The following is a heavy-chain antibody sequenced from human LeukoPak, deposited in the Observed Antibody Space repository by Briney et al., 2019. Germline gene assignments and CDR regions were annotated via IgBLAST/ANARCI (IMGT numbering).Heavy chain of an antibody. CDR3: ARETYCGGDCYSGFDY. Sequence: PSETLSLTCTVSGGSISSYYWSWIRQPPGKGLEWIGYIYYSGSTNYNPSLKSRVTISVDTSKNQFSLKLSSVTAADTAVYYCARETYCGGDCYSGFDYWGQGTLVTVSS. CDR1: GGSISSYY. J-gene: IGHJ4*02. V-gene: IGHV4-59*01. D-gene: IGHD2-21*02. CDR2: IYYSGST.